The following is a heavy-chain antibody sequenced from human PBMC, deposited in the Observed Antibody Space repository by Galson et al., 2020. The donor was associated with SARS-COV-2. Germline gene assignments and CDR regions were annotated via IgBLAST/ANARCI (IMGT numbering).Heavy chain of an antibody. CDR2: ISWNSGSI. Sequence: GGSLRLSCAASGFNFDDYAIHWVRQAPGKGLEWVSGISWNSGSIGYADSVKGRFTISRDNAKNSLYLQMNSLRAEDTALYYCAKSGLGAGVVEPAAWDYWGQGTLVTVSS. V-gene: IGHV3-9*01. CDR3: AKSGLGAGVVEPAAWDY. CDR1: GFNFDDYA. D-gene: IGHD2-2*01. J-gene: IGHJ4*02.